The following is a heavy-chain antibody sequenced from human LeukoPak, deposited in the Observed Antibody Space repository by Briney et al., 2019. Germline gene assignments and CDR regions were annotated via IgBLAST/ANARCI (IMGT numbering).Heavy chain of an antibody. CDR1: GYTFNDYA. CDR3: ARESRLHGFGELPIDY. Sequence: ASVNVSCKASGYTFNDYAISWVRQAPGQDLEWMGWISAYNGDTNYAQKLQGRVTMTIDTSTSTAYMEVRGLTSDDTAVYFCARESRLHGFGELPIDYWGQGTLVTVSS. CDR2: ISAYNGDT. V-gene: IGHV1-18*01. J-gene: IGHJ4*02. D-gene: IGHD3-10*01.